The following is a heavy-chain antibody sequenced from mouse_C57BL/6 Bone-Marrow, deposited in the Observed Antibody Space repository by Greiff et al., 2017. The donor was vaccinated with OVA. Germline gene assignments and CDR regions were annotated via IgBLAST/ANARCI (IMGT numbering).Heavy chain of an antibody. J-gene: IGHJ1*03. Sequence: QVQLQQPGAELAKPGASVKLSCKASGYTFTSYWMHWVKQRPGQGLEWIGYINPSSGYTKYNQKFKDKATLTADKSTSPDYMQLSSLTYEDSAVYYCASPLYYVYDGWYFDVWGTGTTVTVSS. V-gene: IGHV1-7*01. D-gene: IGHD2-2*01. CDR3: ASPLYYVYDGWYFDV. CDR1: GYTFTSYW. CDR2: INPSSGYT.